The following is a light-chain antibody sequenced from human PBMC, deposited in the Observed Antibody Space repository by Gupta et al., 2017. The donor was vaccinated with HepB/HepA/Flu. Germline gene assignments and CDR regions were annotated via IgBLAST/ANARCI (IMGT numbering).Light chain of an antibody. V-gene: IGLV3-25*03. J-gene: IGLJ3*02. CDR2: KDS. Sequence: SYELTQPPSVSVSPVQTARITCSGDALPKQYAYWYQQKPGQAPVLVIYKDSERPSGIPERFSGSSSGTTVTLTISGVQAEDEADYYCQSADSSGTYEGVFGGGTKLTVL. CDR3: QSADSSGTYEGV. CDR1: ALPKQY.